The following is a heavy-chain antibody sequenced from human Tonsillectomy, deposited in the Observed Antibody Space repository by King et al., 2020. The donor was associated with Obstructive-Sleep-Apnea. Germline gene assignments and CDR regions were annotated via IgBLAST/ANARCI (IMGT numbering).Heavy chain of an antibody. CDR2: IYSGGGA. Sequence: VQLVESGGGLVQPGGSLRLSCAASGFTINNKYISWVRQAPGKGLEWVSVIYSGGGAYYADSVKGRFTISRDISKSTLYLQMNSLSAGDTAVYYCASGVVESASHYYIYYAMDVWGQGTTVTVSS. CDR1: GFTINNKY. J-gene: IGHJ6*02. CDR3: ASGVVESASHYYIYYAMDV. D-gene: IGHD2-2*01. V-gene: IGHV3-66*01.